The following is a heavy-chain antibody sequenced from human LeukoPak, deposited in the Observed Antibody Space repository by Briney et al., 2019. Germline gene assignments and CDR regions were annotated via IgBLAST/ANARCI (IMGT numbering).Heavy chain of an antibody. V-gene: IGHV3-48*03. J-gene: IGHJ3*02. CDR2: IRSTGSII. Sequence: RPGGSLRLSCVASGFTFSSYEMNWVRQAPGKGLEWVSYIRSTGSIIFYAVSVKGRFTISRDNAKNSLYLQMNSLRAEDTALYYCAGVNDYGGNDDAFDIWGQGTMVTVSS. CDR3: AGVNDYGGNDDAFDI. CDR1: GFTFSSYE. D-gene: IGHD4-23*01.